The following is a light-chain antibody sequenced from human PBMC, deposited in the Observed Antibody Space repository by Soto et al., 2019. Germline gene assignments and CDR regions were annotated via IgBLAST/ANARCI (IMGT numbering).Light chain of an antibody. J-gene: IGKJ3*01. CDR2: DAS. CDR1: QSVGSTN. Sequence: EIVLTQSPATLSLSPGERATLSCGASQSVGSTNLAWYQQKPGLAPRLLIYDASTRATGIPDRFSGSGSGTDFTLTMSRLEPEDFAVYHCQQYDRSPFTFGPGTKVDIK. CDR3: QQYDRSPFT. V-gene: IGKV3D-20*01.